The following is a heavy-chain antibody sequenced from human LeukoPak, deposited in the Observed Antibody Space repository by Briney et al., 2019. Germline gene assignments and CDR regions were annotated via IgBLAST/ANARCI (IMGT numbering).Heavy chain of an antibody. V-gene: IGHV4-39*07. CDR3: ARYDVWGTYRAFDY. Sequence: SETLSLTCTVSGGSISSRTYYWAWIRQPPGKGLEWIGTIYHSGSTYYNPSLKSRVTISVDTSKNQFSLKLSSVTAADTAVYYCARYDVWGTYRAFDYWGQGTLVTVSS. D-gene: IGHD3-16*02. J-gene: IGHJ4*02. CDR1: GGSISSRTYY. CDR2: IYHSGST.